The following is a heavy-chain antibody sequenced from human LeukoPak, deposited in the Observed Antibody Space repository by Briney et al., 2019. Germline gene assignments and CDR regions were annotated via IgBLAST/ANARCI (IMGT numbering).Heavy chain of an antibody. D-gene: IGHD3-3*01. V-gene: IGHV4-4*07. J-gene: IGHJ6*02. Sequence: PSETLSLTCTVSGGSISSYYWSWIRQPAGKGLEWIGRIYTSGSTNYNPSLKSRVTMSVDTSKNQFSLKLSSVTAADTAVYYCARDDPPHYDFWSGYTALGYYYYGMDVWGQGTTVTVSS. CDR3: ARDDPPHYDFWSGYTALGYYYYGMDV. CDR1: GGSISSYY. CDR2: IYTSGST.